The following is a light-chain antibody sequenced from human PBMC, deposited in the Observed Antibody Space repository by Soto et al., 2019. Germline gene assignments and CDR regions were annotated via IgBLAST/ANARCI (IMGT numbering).Light chain of an antibody. CDR1: QSVSSGY. CDR3: QQFGSSPPRT. J-gene: IGKJ1*01. V-gene: IGKV3-20*01. Sequence: EIVLTQSPGTLSLSPGERATLSFSASQSVSSGYLAWYQQKPGQAPRLLIYGTSSRATDIPDRFSGSGSGTDFTLTINRLEPADFAVYYCQQFGSSPPRTFGQGTKVDIK. CDR2: GTS.